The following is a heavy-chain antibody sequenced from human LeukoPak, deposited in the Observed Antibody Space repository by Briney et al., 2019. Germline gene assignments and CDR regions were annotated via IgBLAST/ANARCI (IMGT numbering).Heavy chain of an antibody. J-gene: IGHJ4*02. CDR3: ARDHGSGTYGEYYFDY. V-gene: IGHV3-11*04. CDR1: GFTFTDSY. D-gene: IGHD3-10*01. Sequence: GGSLRLSCAASGFTFTDSYMTWVRQAPGKGLEWLSYISSSSSTIYYADSVEGRFTISRDNSENSVYLQMDSLRADDTAVYYCARDHGSGTYGEYYFDYWGQGTLVTVSS. CDR2: ISSSSSTI.